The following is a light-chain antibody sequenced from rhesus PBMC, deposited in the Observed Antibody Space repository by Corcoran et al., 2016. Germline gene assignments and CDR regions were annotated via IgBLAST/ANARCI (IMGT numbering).Light chain of an antibody. Sequence: QAAPTQPPSVSGSPGQSVTISCTGTSSDIGGFNFVSWYQQHPGKAPKLMIYGVSKRPSGVSDRFSGSKSANTASLTISGLQAEDEADYFCSSYTTSSTYIFGAGTRLTVL. CDR3: SSYTTSSTYI. CDR1: SSDIGGFNF. CDR2: GVS. J-gene: IGLJ1*01. V-gene: IGLV2S7*01.